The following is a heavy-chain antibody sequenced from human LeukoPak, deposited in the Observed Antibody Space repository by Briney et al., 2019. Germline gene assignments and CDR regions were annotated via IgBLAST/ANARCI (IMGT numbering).Heavy chain of an antibody. J-gene: IGHJ3*02. Sequence: ASVKVSCKASGYTFTSYGISWVRKAPGQGLEWMGWISAYNGNTNYAQKLQGRVTMTTDTSTSTAYMELRSLRSDDTAVYYCARDPLGYSYAADAFEIWGQGTMGTVSS. CDR3: ARDPLGYSYAADAFEI. D-gene: IGHD5-18*01. V-gene: IGHV1-18*01. CDR2: ISAYNGNT. CDR1: GYTFTSYG.